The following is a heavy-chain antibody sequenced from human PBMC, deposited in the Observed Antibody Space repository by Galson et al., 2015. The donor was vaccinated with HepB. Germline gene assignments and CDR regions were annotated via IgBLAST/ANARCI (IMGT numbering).Heavy chain of an antibody. CDR3: ARGRQEWFGEASWFDP. CDR2: IIPILGIA. Sequence: SVKVSCKASGGTFSSYAISWVRQAPGQGLEWMGRIIPILGIANYAQKFQGRVTITADKSTSTAYMELSSLRSEDTAVYYCARGRQEWFGEASWFDPWGQGTLVTVSS. J-gene: IGHJ5*02. CDR1: GGTFSSYA. D-gene: IGHD3-10*01. V-gene: IGHV1-69*04.